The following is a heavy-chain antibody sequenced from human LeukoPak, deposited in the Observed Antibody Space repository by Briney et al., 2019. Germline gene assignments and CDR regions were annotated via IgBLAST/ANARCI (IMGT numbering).Heavy chain of an antibody. CDR1: GYTFTSYG. J-gene: IGHJ4*02. V-gene: IGHV1-18*01. Sequence: ASVKVSCKASGYTFTSYGISWVRQAPGQGLEWMGWISAYNGNTNYAQKLQGRVTMTTDTSTSTAYMELRSLRSDDTAVYYCAAGDTVVVPAALDYWGQGTLVTVSS. D-gene: IGHD2-2*01. CDR3: AAGDTVVVPAALDY. CDR2: ISAYNGNT.